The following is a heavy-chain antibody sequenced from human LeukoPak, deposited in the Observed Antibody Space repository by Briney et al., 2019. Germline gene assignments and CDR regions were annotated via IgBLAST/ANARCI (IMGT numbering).Heavy chain of an antibody. CDR2: ISGSGGST. V-gene: IGHV3-23*01. J-gene: IGHJ4*02. Sequence: GGSLRLSCAASGFTFSGYAMSWVRQAPGKGLEWVSAISGSGGSTYYADSVKGRFTISRDNSKNTLYLQMNSLRAEDTALYYCAKGGARGLIMYYFDYWGQGTLVTVSS. D-gene: IGHD3-10*01. CDR1: GFTFSGYA. CDR3: AKGGARGLIMYYFDY.